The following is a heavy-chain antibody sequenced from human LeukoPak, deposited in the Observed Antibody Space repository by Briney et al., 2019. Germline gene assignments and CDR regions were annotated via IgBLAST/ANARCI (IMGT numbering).Heavy chain of an antibody. V-gene: IGHV3-23*01. CDR2: ISGSGDAT. Sequence: GGSLRLSCAVSGFIFSSYAMSWVRQAPGKGLEWVSSISGSGDATKYADSVMGRFTISRDNSKNTLSLQMNSLRAEDTAVYYCAKSDCASDGCKLLNCWGQGTLVTASS. D-gene: IGHD5-24*01. CDR3: AKSDCASDGCKLLNC. CDR1: GFIFSSYA. J-gene: IGHJ4*02.